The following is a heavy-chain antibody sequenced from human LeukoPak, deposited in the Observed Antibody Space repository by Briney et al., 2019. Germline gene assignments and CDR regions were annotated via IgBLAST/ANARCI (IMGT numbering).Heavy chain of an antibody. CDR3: ARGFPPRIYYDSSGYYSYFFDY. V-gene: IGHV1-69*13. Sequence: ASVKVSCKASGGTFSSYAISWVRQAPGQGLEWMGGIIPIFGTANYAQKFQGRVTITADESTSTAYMELRSLRSDDTAMYYCARGFPPRIYYDSSGYYSYFFDYWGQGTLVTVSS. J-gene: IGHJ4*02. D-gene: IGHD3-22*01. CDR1: GGTFSSYA. CDR2: IIPIFGTA.